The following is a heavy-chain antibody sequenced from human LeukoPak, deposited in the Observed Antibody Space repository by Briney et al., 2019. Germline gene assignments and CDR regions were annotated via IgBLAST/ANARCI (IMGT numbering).Heavy chain of an antibody. CDR2: IYYSGST. J-gene: IGHJ5*02. CDR3: ARVELANNWFDP. V-gene: IGHV4-31*03. CDR1: GGSISSGGYY. Sequence: SETLSLTCTVSGGSISSGGYYWSWIRQHPGKGLEWIGYIYYSGSTYYNPSLKSRVTISVDTSKNQFSLKLSSVTAADTAVYYCARVELANNWFDPWGREPWSPSPQ. D-gene: IGHD1-1*01.